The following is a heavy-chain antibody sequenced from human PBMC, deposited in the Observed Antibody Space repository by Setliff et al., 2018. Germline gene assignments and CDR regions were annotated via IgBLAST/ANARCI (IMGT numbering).Heavy chain of an antibody. V-gene: IGHV7-4-1*02. D-gene: IGHD2-21*02. Sequence: ASVKVSCKASGYTFTTYAMGWMRQAPGQRLEWMGWINTNTGNPSYAQGFTGRFVSSLDTSVSTAYLQISSLKPEDTAVYYCARASRFGTAMWRGDYYMDVWGKGTTVTVSS. CDR2: INTNTGNP. CDR1: GYTFTTYA. J-gene: IGHJ6*03. CDR3: ARASRFGTAMWRGDYYMDV.